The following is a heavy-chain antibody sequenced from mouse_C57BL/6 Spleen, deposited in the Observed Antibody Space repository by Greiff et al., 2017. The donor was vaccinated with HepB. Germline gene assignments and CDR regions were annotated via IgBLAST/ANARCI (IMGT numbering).Heavy chain of an antibody. CDR2: IHPNSGST. CDR1: GYTFTSYW. CDR3: ARNYGSSYFDY. D-gene: IGHD1-1*01. J-gene: IGHJ2*01. Sequence: VKLQQPGAELVKPGASVELSCKASGYTFTSYWMHWVKQRPGQGLEWIGMIHPNSGSTNYNEKFKIKATLTVDKSSSTAYMQRSSLTSEDSAVYYCARNYGSSYFDYWGQGTTLTVSS. V-gene: IGHV1-64*01.